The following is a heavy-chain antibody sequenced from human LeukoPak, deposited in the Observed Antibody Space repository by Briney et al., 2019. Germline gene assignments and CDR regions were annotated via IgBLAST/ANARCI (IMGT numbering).Heavy chain of an antibody. J-gene: IGHJ4*02. V-gene: IGHV3-53*01. CDR2: IYSGGST. CDR1: GFTVSSNY. CDR3: ASDYYDSSGYYFDY. D-gene: IGHD3-22*01. Sequence: PGGSLRLSCAASGFTVSSNYMSWVRQAPGKGLEWVSVIYSGGSTYYADSVKGRFTISRDNSKNTLYLQINSLRAEDTAVYYCASDYYDSSGYYFDYWGQGTLVTVSS.